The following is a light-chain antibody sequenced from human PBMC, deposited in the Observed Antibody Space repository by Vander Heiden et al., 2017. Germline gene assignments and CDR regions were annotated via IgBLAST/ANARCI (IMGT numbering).Light chain of an antibody. Sequence: EIVLTQSPATLSLSPGERATLSCRASQSVSSYLAWYQQKPGQAPRLLMYDASNRATGIPARFSGSGSGTDFTLNIRSLEPEDFAGYYCQHRRTFGQGTKVEIK. CDR3: QHRRT. CDR1: QSVSSY. J-gene: IGKJ2*01. V-gene: IGKV3-11*01. CDR2: DAS.